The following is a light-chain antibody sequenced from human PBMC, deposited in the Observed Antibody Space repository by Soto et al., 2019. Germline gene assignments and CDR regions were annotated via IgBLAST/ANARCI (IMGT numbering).Light chain of an antibody. CDR2: DVN. CDR3: SSYAGSSVPVV. CDR1: STDVGGYDH. Sequence: QSALTQPASVSGSPGQSITISCTGTSTDVGGYDHVSWYQHHPGKAPKLIIYDVNNRPSGVSDRFSGSKSGSTASLTISGLQAEDESYYHCSSYAGSSVPVVFGGGTKLTV. J-gene: IGLJ2*01. V-gene: IGLV2-14*03.